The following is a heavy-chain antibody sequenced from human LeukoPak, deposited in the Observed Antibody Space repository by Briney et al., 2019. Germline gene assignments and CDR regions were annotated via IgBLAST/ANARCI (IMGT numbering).Heavy chain of an antibody. D-gene: IGHD3-22*01. V-gene: IGHV1-69*06. CDR2: IIPIFGTA. Sequence: SVKVSCKASGGTFSSYAISWVRQAPGQGLEWMGGIIPIFGTANYAQKFQGRVTITADKSTSTAYMKLSSLRSEDTAVYYCARDSEAYYDSSGYYARHYFDYWGQGTLVTVSS. CDR3: ARDSEAYYDSSGYYARHYFDY. CDR1: GGTFSSYA. J-gene: IGHJ4*02.